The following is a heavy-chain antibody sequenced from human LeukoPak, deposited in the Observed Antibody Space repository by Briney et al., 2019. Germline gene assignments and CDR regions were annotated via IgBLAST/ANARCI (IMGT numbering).Heavy chain of an antibody. CDR1: GFTFSSYA. Sequence: GGSLRLSCAASGFTFSSYAMSWVRQAPGKGLEWVSAISGSGGSTYYADSVKGRFTISRDNSKNTLYLQMNSLRAEDTALYYCAKGGKVLRFLEYGMDVWGQGTTVTVSS. D-gene: IGHD3-3*01. J-gene: IGHJ6*02. CDR2: ISGSGGST. V-gene: IGHV3-23*01. CDR3: AKGGKVLRFLEYGMDV.